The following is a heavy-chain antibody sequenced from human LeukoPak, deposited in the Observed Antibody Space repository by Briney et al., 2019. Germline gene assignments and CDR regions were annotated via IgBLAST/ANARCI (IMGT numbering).Heavy chain of an antibody. Sequence: PSETLSLTCAVYGGSFSGYYWSWIRQPPGKGLEWIGEINHSGSTNYNPSLKSRVTISVDTSKNQFSPKLSSVAAADTAVYYCARSHSSSFYYYYYGMDVWGQGTTVTVSS. D-gene: IGHD6-6*01. CDR2: INHSGST. J-gene: IGHJ6*02. V-gene: IGHV4-34*01. CDR1: GGSFSGYY. CDR3: ARSHSSSFYYYYYGMDV.